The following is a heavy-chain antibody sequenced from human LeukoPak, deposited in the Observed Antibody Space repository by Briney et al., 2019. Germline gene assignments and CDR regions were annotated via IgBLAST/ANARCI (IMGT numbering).Heavy chain of an antibody. V-gene: IGHV3-23*01. Sequence: PGGSLRLSCAASGFTFSSYDMTWVRQAPGKGLEYVSGIGSSGSRTYYPDSVKGRFTISRDNSKNTLYLQINSLRAEDTAVYYCAKRGGYYFDYWGQGTLVTVSS. J-gene: IGHJ4*02. CDR2: IGSSGSRT. D-gene: IGHD3-16*01. CDR3: AKRGGYYFDY. CDR1: GFTFSSYD.